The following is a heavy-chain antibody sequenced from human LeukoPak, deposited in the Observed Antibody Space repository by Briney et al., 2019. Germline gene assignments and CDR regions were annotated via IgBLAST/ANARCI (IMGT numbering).Heavy chain of an antibody. CDR2: ISYDGSNI. CDR1: GFTFSSYA. CDR3: ARPPPTSSGWYFDY. D-gene: IGHD6-19*01. J-gene: IGHJ4*02. V-gene: IGHV3-30*04. Sequence: GRSLRLSCAASGFTFSSYAMPWVRQAPGKGLEWVAVISYDGSNIYYADSVKGRFTISRDNSNNTLYLQMNSLRAEDTAVYYCARPPPTSSGWYFDYWGQGTLVTVSS.